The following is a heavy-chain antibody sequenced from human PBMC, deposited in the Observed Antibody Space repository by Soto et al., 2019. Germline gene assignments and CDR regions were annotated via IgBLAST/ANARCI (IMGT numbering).Heavy chain of an antibody. Sequence: EVQLLESGGGLVQPGGSLRLSCKASGFTFAKNTMSWVRQAPGKGLGWVSSITDSGVNTYYADSVKGQFTISRDNSKNTLYVQMNRLRGEDMATYYCVKGGWRSAGDSWCQGTLVTVSS. CDR3: VKGGWRSAGDS. D-gene: IGHD2-15*01. CDR2: ITDSGVNT. CDR1: GFTFAKNT. J-gene: IGHJ5*01. V-gene: IGHV3-23*01.